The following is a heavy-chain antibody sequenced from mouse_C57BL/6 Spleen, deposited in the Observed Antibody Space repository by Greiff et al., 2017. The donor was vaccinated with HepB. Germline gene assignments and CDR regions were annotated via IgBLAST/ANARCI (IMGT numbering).Heavy chain of an antibody. J-gene: IGHJ1*03. Sequence: EVKVVESGPELVKPGASVKMSCKASGYTFTDYNMHWVKQSHGKSLEWIGYINPNNGGTSYNQKFKGKATLTVNKSSSTAYMELRSLTSEDSAVYYCARRPIYYYGSSYWYFDVWGTGTTVTVSS. CDR1: GYTFTDYN. CDR2: INPNNGGT. D-gene: IGHD1-1*01. V-gene: IGHV1-22*01. CDR3: ARRPIYYYGSSYWYFDV.